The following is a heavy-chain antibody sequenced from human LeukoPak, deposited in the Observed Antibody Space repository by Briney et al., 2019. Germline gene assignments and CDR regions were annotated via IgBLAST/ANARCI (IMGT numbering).Heavy chain of an antibody. Sequence: GGSLRLSCAASGFTFSSYSMNWVRQAPGKGLEWVSYISSSSSTIYYADSVKGRFTISGDNAKNSLYLQMNSLRAEDTAVYYCARAAAGPPDYFDYWGQGTLVTVSS. CDR1: GFTFSSYS. J-gene: IGHJ4*02. V-gene: IGHV3-48*04. CDR3: ARAAAGPPDYFDY. D-gene: IGHD6-13*01. CDR2: ISSSSSTI.